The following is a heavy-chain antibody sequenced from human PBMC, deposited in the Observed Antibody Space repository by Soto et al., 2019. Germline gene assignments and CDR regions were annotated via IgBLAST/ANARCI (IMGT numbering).Heavy chain of an antibody. CDR2: IIPIFGTA. CDR3: ARGFTIFGVVIIHNWFDP. Sequence: SLKLSCKASGGPFSSYAISWVRQAPGQGLEWMGGIIPIFGTANYAQKFQGRVTITADESTSTAYMELSSLRSEDTAVYYCARGFTIFGVVIIHNWFDPWGQGTLVTVSS. D-gene: IGHD3-3*01. V-gene: IGHV1-69*13. J-gene: IGHJ5*02. CDR1: GGPFSSYA.